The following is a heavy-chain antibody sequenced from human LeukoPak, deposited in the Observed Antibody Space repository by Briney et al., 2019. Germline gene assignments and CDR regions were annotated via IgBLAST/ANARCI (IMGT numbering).Heavy chain of an antibody. Sequence: GGSLRLSCAASGFSFSTYSMNWVRQAPGKGLEWVSSIVGSSNYIYYADSVKGRFTISRDNAKNSLFLQMNSLRADDTAVYYCALLPPENQLHSWSIFVFGAKGTLVPVFS. CDR2: IVGSSNYI. D-gene: IGHD2-2*01. CDR3: ALLPPENQLHSWSIFVF. CDR1: GFSFSTYS. V-gene: IGHV3-21*06. J-gene: IGHJ3*01.